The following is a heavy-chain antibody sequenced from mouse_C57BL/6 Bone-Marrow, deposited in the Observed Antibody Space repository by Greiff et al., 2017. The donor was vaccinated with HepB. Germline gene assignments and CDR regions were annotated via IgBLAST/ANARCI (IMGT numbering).Heavy chain of an antibody. CDR3: ARHGATVVDPFAY. CDR2: ISSGGSYT. V-gene: IGHV5-6*01. J-gene: IGHJ3*01. D-gene: IGHD1-1*01. Sequence: LVESGGDLVKPGGSLKLSCAASGFTFSSYGMSWVRQTPDKRLEWVATISSGGSYTYYPDSVKGRFTISRDNAKNTLYLQMSSLKSEDTAMYYCARHGATVVDPFAYWGQGTLVTVSA. CDR1: GFTFSSYG.